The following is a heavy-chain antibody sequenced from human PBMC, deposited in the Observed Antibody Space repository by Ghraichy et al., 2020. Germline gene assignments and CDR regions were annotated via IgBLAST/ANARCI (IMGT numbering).Heavy chain of an antibody. Sequence: GGSLRLSCVPSGFTFSVYAMAWVRQAPGKGLEYVSSITTGGGVTFYAASVKGRFTVSRDDSQNKIYLQLNSLRDDDTVHYYCTRLHTVANDGYDLWGQGTLVTVSS. J-gene: IGHJ3*01. CDR3: TRLHTVANDGYDL. CDR1: GFTFSVYA. D-gene: IGHD3-22*01. CDR2: ITTGGGVT. V-gene: IGHV3-23*01.